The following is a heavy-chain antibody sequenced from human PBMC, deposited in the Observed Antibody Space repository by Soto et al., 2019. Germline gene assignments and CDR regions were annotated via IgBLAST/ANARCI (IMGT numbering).Heavy chain of an antibody. Sequence: GGSLRLSCAASGFTFSSCAMSWVRQAPGKGLEWVSAISGSGASTYYADSVKGRFTISRDNSENTLYLQMNSLRAEDTALYYCAKGPPNGYSPNYWGQGTLVTVSS. J-gene: IGHJ4*02. D-gene: IGHD5-18*01. V-gene: IGHV3-23*01. CDR2: ISGSGAST. CDR3: AKGPPNGYSPNY. CDR1: GFTFSSCA.